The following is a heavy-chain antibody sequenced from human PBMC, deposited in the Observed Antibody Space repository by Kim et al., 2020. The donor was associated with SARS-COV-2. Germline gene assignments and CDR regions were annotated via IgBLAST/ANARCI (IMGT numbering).Heavy chain of an antibody. D-gene: IGHD2-21*02. J-gene: IGHJ3*02. V-gene: IGHV3-30*04. CDR2: ISYDGSNK. Sequence: GGSLRLSCAASGFTFSSYAMHWVRQAPGKGLEWVAVISYDGSNKYYADSVKGRFTISRDNSKNTLYLQMNSLRAEDTAVYYCARDRYGGNSDSADAFDIWGQGTMVTVSS. CDR3: ARDRYGGNSDSADAFDI. CDR1: GFTFSSYA.